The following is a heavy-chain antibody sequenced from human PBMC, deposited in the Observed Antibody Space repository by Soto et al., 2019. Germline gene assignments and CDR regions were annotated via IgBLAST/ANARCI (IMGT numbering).Heavy chain of an antibody. V-gene: IGHV4-59*01. CDR2: IYYSGSS. J-gene: IGHJ3*02. CDR3: ARDPGSVVRGAFDI. D-gene: IGHD2-2*01. Sequence: SETLSLTCTVSGGSISSSYLSWIRQPPGKGLEWIGYIYYSGSSNYNPSLKSRVTISVDTSKNQFSLKLSSVTAADTAVYYCARDPGSVVRGAFDIWGQGTMVTVSS. CDR1: GGSISSSY.